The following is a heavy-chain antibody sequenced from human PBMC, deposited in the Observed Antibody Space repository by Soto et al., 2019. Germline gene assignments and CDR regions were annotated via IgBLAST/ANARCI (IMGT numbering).Heavy chain of an antibody. Sequence: QVQLEQSGAEVKKPGSSVKVSCKSSGGIFRNYAINWVRQAPGQGLEWMGGITPRSGTAKYAQKFQDRATIIAEESTTTGYMELNDLTSEDTAVYFFVSGDHDSSGYFPSNTWGRGTLVTVSS. CDR1: GGIFRNYA. D-gene: IGHD3-22*01. CDR3: VSGDHDSSGYFPSNT. V-gene: IGHV1-69*12. CDR2: ITPRSGTA. J-gene: IGHJ4*02.